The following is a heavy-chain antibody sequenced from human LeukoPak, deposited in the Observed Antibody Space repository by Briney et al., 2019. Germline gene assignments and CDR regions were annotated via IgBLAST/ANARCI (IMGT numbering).Heavy chain of an antibody. CDR1: GFTFSSYA. D-gene: IGHD3-22*01. CDR3: AKDGWGITMIVVVITPGYFDY. Sequence: GGSLRLSCAASGFTFSSYAMSWVRQAPGKGLEWVSAISGSGGSTYYADSVKGRFTISRDNSKNTLYPQMNSLRAEDTAVYYCAKDGWGITMIVVVITPGYFDYWGQGTLVTVSS. V-gene: IGHV3-23*01. J-gene: IGHJ4*02. CDR2: ISGSGGST.